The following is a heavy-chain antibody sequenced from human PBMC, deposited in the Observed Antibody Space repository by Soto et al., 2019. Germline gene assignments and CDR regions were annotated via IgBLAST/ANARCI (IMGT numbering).Heavy chain of an antibody. CDR2: INPNSGGT. V-gene: IGHV1-2*04. CDR3: AIAVPLAPDAFDI. Sequence: ASVKVSCKASGYTFTGYYMHWVRQAPGQGLEWMGWINPNSGGTNYAQKFQGWVTMTRDTSISTAYMELSRLRSDDTAVYYCAIAVPLAPDAFDIWGQGTMVTVSS. J-gene: IGHJ3*02. CDR1: GYTFTGYY.